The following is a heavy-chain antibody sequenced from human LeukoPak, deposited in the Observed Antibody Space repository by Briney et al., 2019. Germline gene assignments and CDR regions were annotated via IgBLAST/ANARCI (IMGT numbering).Heavy chain of an antibody. V-gene: IGHV3-11*01. CDR3: AKGMLPSATRKRGYSYGYSDY. D-gene: IGHD5-18*01. CDR1: GFTFSDYY. CDR2: ISSGDGPT. J-gene: IGHJ4*02. Sequence: GGSLRLSCAASGFTFSDYYMTWIRQAPGKGLEWISYISSGDGPTYYADSVKGRFTISRDNSKNTLYLQMNSLRAEDTAVYYCAKGMLPSATRKRGYSYGYSDYWGQGTLVTVSS.